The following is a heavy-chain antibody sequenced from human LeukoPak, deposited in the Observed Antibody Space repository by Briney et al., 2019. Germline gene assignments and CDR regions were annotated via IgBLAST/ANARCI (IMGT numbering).Heavy chain of an antibody. J-gene: IGHJ4*02. D-gene: IGHD3-9*01. Sequence: ASVKVSCKASGYTFTNYYMHWVRQAPGQGLEWMGIINSSGGSTTYAQKFQGRVTMTRDTSTSTIYMELSSLRSEDTAVYYCTRERARYFDWDYWGQGTLVTVSS. V-gene: IGHV1-46*01. CDR1: GYTFTNYY. CDR3: TRERARYFDWDY. CDR2: INSSGGST.